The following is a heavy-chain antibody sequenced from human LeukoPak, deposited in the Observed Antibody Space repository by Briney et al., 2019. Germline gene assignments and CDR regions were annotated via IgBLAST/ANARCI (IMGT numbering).Heavy chain of an antibody. CDR1: GFTFNTYA. V-gene: IGHV3-30-3*01. D-gene: IGHD3-10*01. Sequence: PGRSLRLSCVASGFTFNTYAIHWVRQAPGKGLEWVAVISYDGSNKYYEDSVKGRFTISRDNSKNTLYLQMNGLRADDTAVYYCAKGYDYRSGAGSFDYWGQGTLVTVPS. CDR2: ISYDGSNK. J-gene: IGHJ4*02. CDR3: AKGYDYRSGAGSFDY.